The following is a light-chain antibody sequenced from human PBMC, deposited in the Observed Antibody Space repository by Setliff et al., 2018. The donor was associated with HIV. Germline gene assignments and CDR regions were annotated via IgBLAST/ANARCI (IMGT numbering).Light chain of an antibody. CDR2: DVS. J-gene: IGLJ1*01. CDR3: SSYTSANTYV. Sequence: QSALAQPASVSGPPGQSITISCTGTSTDIGSYNYVSWYQQHSGKAPKLMIYDVSQRPSRDSSRFSGSKSGDTASLTISGLQAEDEADYYCSSYTSANTYVFGTGTKVTVL. V-gene: IGLV2-14*03. CDR1: STDIGSYNY.